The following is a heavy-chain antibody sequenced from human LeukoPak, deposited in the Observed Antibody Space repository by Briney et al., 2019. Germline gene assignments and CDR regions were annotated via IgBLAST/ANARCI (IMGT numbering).Heavy chain of an antibody. CDR2: IRYDGSNK. CDR1: GFTFSIYT. V-gene: IGHV3-30*04. Sequence: GGSLRLSCAVSGFTFSIYTMHWVRQAPGKGLEWVAFIRYDGSNKYYADSVKGRFTISRDNSKNTLYLQMNSLRAEDTAVYYCARGPQIAAAGTGDFDYWGQGTLVTVSS. CDR3: ARGPQIAAAGTGDFDY. D-gene: IGHD6-13*01. J-gene: IGHJ4*02.